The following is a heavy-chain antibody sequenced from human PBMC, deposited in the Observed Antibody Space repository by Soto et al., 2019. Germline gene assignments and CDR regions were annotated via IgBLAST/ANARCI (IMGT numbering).Heavy chain of an antibody. CDR3: ARAGPGDSGYYYTSYYYYGMDV. V-gene: IGHV3-64*01. Sequence: PGGSLRLSCAASGFTFSSYAMHRVRQAPGKGLENVLAISSNGGSTYYANSVKGRFTISRDNSKNTLYLQMGSLRAEDMAVYYCARAGPGDSGYYYTSYYYYGMDVWGQGTTVTVSS. CDR1: GFTFSSYA. CDR2: ISSNGGST. J-gene: IGHJ6*02. D-gene: IGHD3-22*01.